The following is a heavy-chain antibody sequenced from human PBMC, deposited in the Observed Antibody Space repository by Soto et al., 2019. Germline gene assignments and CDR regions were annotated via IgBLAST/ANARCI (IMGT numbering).Heavy chain of an antibody. Sequence: QVHLVQSGAEVRKPGASVKVSCKASGYTFSSYAMHWVRQAPGQRLEWMGWINAGYGNTKSSQKFQDRVTIYRDTSASTAYMEITILRAEYTAVYYFARDTGYGTFAFWCQGNLVSVSS. D-gene: IGHD3-9*01. CDR1: GYTFSSYA. CDR3: ARDTGYGTFAF. V-gene: IGHV1-3*01. CDR2: INAGYGNT. J-gene: IGHJ4*02.